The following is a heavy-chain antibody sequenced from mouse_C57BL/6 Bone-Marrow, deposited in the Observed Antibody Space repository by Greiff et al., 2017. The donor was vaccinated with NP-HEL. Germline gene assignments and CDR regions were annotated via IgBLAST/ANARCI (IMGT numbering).Heavy chain of an antibody. CDR1: GYTFTGYW. CDR2: ILPGSGST. CDR3: ARYYGSSSYWYFDV. D-gene: IGHD1-1*01. V-gene: IGHV1-9*01. J-gene: IGHJ1*03. Sequence: VQLQQSGAELMKPGASVKLSCKATGYTFTGYWIEWVKQRPGHGLEWIGEILPGSGSTNYNEKFKGKATFTADKSSNTAYMQLNSLTTEDSAIYYCARYYGSSSYWYFDVWDTGTTVTVSS.